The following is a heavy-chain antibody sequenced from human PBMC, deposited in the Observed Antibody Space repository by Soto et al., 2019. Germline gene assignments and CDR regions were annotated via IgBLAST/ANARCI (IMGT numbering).Heavy chain of an antibody. D-gene: IGHD2-15*01. CDR3: AREVVSGNLDY. V-gene: IGHV1-69*08. Sequence: QVQLVQSGAEVKKPGSSVKVSCKASGGTFSSYTISWVRQAPGQGLEWMGRIIPILGIANYAQKFQGRVTITADKSTSSAYMELSSLRSEDTAVYYCAREVVSGNLDYWGQGTLVTVSS. CDR1: GGTFSSYT. J-gene: IGHJ4*02. CDR2: IIPILGIA.